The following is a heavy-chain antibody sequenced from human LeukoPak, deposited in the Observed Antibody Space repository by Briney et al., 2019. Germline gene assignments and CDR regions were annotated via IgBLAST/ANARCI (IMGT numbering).Heavy chain of an antibody. CDR2: ISSSSSYI. CDR3: ARNYSSSSLAYYYYMDV. D-gene: IGHD6-6*01. V-gene: IGHV3-21*01. CDR1: GFTFSSYS. Sequence: TPGGSLRLSCAASGFTFSSYSMNWVRQAPGKGLEWVSSISSSSSYIYYADSVKGRFTISRDNAKNSLYLQMNSLRAEDTAVYYCARNYSSSSLAYYYYMDVWGKGTTVTVSS. J-gene: IGHJ6*03.